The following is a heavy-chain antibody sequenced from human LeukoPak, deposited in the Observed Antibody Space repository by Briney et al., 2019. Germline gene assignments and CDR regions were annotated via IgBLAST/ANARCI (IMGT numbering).Heavy chain of an antibody. Sequence: GGSLRLSCAASGFTLSSYWMSWVRQAPGKGLEWVAKIKQDGSEKYYVDSVKGRFTISRDNAKNSLYLQMNSLRAEDTAVYCCARYYCTSTTCYLFDYWGQGTLVTVSS. V-gene: IGHV3-7*03. CDR2: IKQDGSEK. J-gene: IGHJ4*02. CDR1: GFTLSSYW. CDR3: ARYYCTSTTCYLFDY. D-gene: IGHD2-2*01.